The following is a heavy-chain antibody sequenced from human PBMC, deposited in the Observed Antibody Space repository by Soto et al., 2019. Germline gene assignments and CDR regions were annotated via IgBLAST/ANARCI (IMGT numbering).Heavy chain of an antibody. CDR2: ISTIRATT. D-gene: IGHD2-15*01. CDR1: GSTFSSFA. J-gene: IGHJ4*02. Sequence: GGSLRLSCAASGSTFSSFAMSWVRRALGYVLEWVSAISTIRATTYYADSAKGRFTISRDNSKNTLYLRMNTLTAYDTAVYYCAKDPMVRDCSGGTCYFDYWGQGT. V-gene: IGHV3-23*01. CDR3: AKDPMVRDCSGGTCYFDY.